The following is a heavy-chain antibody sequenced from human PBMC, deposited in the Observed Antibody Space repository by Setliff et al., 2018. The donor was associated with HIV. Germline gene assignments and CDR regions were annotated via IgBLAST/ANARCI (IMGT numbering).Heavy chain of an antibody. J-gene: IGHJ4*02. D-gene: IGHD5-18*01. V-gene: IGHV3-21*01. CDR2: ISSSSYYI. CDR3: ASIELAAMAPVDY. CDR1: GFTFSSHT. Sequence: GGSLRLSCAASGFTFSSHTMNWVRQAPGKGLEWVSSISSSSYYIYYADSVKGRFTISRDNAKNSLFLQMNSLRAEDTAVYYCASIELAAMAPVDYWGQGTLVTVSS.